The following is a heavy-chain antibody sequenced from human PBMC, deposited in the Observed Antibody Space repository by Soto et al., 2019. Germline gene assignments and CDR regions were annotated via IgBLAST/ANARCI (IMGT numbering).Heavy chain of an antibody. CDR3: ARDRGIVVVPAAPPYYGMDV. CDR2: IIPIFGTA. V-gene: IGHV1-69*06. Sequence: QVQLVQSGAEVKKPGSSVKVSCKASGGTFSSYAISWVRQAPGQGLECMGGIIPIFGTANYAQKFQGRVTITADKSTSTAYMELSSLRSEDTAVYYCARDRGIVVVPAAPPYYGMDVWGQGTTVTVSS. CDR1: GGTFSSYA. D-gene: IGHD2-2*01. J-gene: IGHJ6*02.